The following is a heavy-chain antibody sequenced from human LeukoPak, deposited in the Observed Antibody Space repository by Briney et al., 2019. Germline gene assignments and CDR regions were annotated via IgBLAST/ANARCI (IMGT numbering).Heavy chain of an antibody. CDR1: GYTFTSYD. Sequence: ASVKVSCKASGYTFTSYDINWVRQATGRGLEWMGWMNPNSGNTGYAQKFQGRVTMTRNTSISTAYMELSSLRAEDTAVYYCARVLTIFGRGEGIDYWGQGTLVTVSS. J-gene: IGHJ4*02. CDR3: ARVLTIFGRGEGIDY. V-gene: IGHV1-8*01. CDR2: MNPNSGNT. D-gene: IGHD3-3*01.